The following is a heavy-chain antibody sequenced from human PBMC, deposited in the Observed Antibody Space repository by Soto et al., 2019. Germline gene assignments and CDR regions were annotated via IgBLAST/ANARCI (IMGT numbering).Heavy chain of an antibody. CDR3: ARADTAYYDILTGYRGVGPYYCDY. CDR1: DGFISSYY. J-gene: IGHJ4*02. CDR2: IYYSGST. D-gene: IGHD3-9*01. Sequence: PSESLSLTCTVSDGFISSYYWSWIRQTPGKGLEWIGYIYYSGSTNYNPSLKSRVTISVDTSKNQFSLKLSSVTAADTAVYYCARADTAYYDILTGYRGVGPYYCDYWGQGTLVTVSS. V-gene: IGHV4-59*01.